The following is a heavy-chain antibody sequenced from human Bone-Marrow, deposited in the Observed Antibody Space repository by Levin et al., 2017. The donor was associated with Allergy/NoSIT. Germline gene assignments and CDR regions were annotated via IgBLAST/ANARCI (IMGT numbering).Heavy chain of an antibody. Sequence: GESLKISCTPSGFTFSAYAIHWVRQAAGKGLEWIAVIWHDGSHKYYADSVKGRFTISRDNSKNALDLQMTDLRVDDTGVYYCARDRDVVGGAYDVWGRGTKVTVSS. V-gene: IGHV3-33*01. CDR1: GFTFSAYA. CDR3: ARDRDVVGGAYDV. J-gene: IGHJ3*01. CDR2: IWHDGSHK. D-gene: IGHD3-10*01.